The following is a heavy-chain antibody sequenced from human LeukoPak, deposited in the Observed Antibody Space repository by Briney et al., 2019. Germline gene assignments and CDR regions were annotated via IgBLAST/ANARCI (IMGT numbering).Heavy chain of an antibody. CDR3: AREYCSSTSCYRVLGY. V-gene: IGHV3-30-3*01. Sequence: GGSLRLSCAASGFTFSSYAMHWVRQAPGKGLEWVAVISYDGSNKYYADSVKGRFTISRDNSKNTLYLQMNSLRAEDTAVYYCAREYCSSTSCYRVLGYWGQGTLVTVSS. CDR1: GFTFSSYA. CDR2: ISYDGSNK. D-gene: IGHD2-2*02. J-gene: IGHJ4*02.